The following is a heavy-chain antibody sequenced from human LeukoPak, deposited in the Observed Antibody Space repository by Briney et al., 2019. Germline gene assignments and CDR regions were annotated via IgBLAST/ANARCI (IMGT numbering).Heavy chain of an antibody. Sequence: SETLSLTCTVSGGSISNYYWSWIRQPAGKGLEWTGRIYSSGRTNYNPSLKSRVTMSVDTSKNQFSLKLSSVTAADTAMYYCARDRGDYGSSDYWGQGTLVTVSS. CDR1: GGSISNYY. V-gene: IGHV4-4*07. CDR3: ARDRGDYGSSDY. CDR2: IYSSGRT. J-gene: IGHJ4*02. D-gene: IGHD2-21*02.